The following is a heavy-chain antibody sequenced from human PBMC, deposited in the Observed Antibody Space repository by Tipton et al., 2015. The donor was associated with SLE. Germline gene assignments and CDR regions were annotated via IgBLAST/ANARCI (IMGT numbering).Heavy chain of an antibody. J-gene: IGHJ4*02. CDR3: ARGVAERLGLDF. CDR1: GGSIGPYY. Sequence: TLSLTCTVSGGSIGPYYWNWIRQPPGKPLEWIGYIHYGGTSSGRTNSNPSLKSRVTMSVDPSKMPFSLNLTSMTAADTALYFCARGVAERLGLDFWGQGSLVTVSS. CDR2: IHYGGTSSGRT. D-gene: IGHD6-19*01. V-gene: IGHV4-59*01.